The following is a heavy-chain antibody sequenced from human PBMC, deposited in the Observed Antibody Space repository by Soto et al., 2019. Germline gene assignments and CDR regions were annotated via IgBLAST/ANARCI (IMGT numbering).Heavy chain of an antibody. CDR3: ARWWSGSRQGFDP. CDR2: IYYSGST. J-gene: IGHJ5*02. Sequence: QVQLQESGPGLVKPSQTLSLTCTVSGGSISSGDYYWSWIRQHPGKGLEWIGYIYYSGSTYYNPYLNSRVTISVDTSKNQFSLKLSSVPAADTAVYYCARWWSGSRQGFDPWGQGTLVTVSS. V-gene: IGHV4-31*03. D-gene: IGHD3-3*01. CDR1: GGSISSGDYY.